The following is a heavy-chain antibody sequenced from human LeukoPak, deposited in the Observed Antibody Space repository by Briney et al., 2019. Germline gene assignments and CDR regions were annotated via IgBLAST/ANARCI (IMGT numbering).Heavy chain of an antibody. CDR2: ISGSAGST. V-gene: IGHV3-23*01. Sequence: GGSLRLSCAASGFTFSSYAMSWVRQAPGKGLEWVSVISGSAGSTYYADSVKGRFTISRDNAKNTLYLQMNSLRAEDTAVYYCARYVWYYDLWGRGTLVTVSS. D-gene: IGHD1-1*01. CDR3: ARYVWYYDL. CDR1: GFTFSSYA. J-gene: IGHJ2*01.